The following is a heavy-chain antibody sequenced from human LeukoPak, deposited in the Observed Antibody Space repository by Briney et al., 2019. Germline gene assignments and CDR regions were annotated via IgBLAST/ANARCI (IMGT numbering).Heavy chain of an antibody. CDR1: GDSISSGSYY. Sequence: PSQTLSLTCTVSGDSISSGSYYWSWIRQPAGKGLEWIGRIYTSGSTNYNPSLKSRVTISVDTSKNQFSLEVNSVTAADTAVYYCARARRWLPLDYWGQGTLVTVSS. D-gene: IGHD5-24*01. CDR3: ARARRWLPLDY. V-gene: IGHV4-61*02. J-gene: IGHJ4*02. CDR2: IYTSGST.